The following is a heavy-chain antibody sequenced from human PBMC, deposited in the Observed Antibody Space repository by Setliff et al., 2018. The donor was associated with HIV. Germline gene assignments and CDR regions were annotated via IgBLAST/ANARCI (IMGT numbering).Heavy chain of an antibody. J-gene: IGHJ1*01. CDR1: GYILSDYY. CDR3: ATVRRYYYDSSGQEYFQH. D-gene: IGHD3-22*01. CDR2: TMPISGTP. Sequence: GASVKVSCKASGYILSDYYLHWARQAPGQGLEWMGGTMPISGTPNYAQKFQGRVTMTEDTSTDAAYMELSSLRSEDTAVYYCATVRRYYYDSSGQEYFQHWGQGTLVTVSS. V-gene: IGHV1-69*06.